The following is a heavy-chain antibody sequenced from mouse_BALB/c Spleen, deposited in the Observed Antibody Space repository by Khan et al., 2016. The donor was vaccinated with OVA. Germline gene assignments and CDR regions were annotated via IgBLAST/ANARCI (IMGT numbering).Heavy chain of an antibody. CDR2: IDPSDSYT. Sequence: QVQLQQPGAELVKPGASVKLSCKASGYTFTTYWMHWVKRRPGQGLEWIGEIDPSDSYTNYNQDFQGKATLTVDKSSSTAYMQLSSLTSEDSAVYDCASAYSYGSSTWFGYWGQGTPVTVSA. J-gene: IGHJ3*01. CDR3: ASAYSYGSSTWFGY. V-gene: IGHV1-69*02. D-gene: IGHD1-1*01. CDR1: GYTFTTYW.